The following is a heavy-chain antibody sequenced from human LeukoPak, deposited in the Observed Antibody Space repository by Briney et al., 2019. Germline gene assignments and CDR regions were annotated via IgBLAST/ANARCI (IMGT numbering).Heavy chain of an antibody. CDR2: INISGQR. Sequence: PSETLSLTCTVSGDSIHTYYWAWIRQPAGKGLEWVGRINISGQRDYNPSLKSRVTMSIDKSDNQFSLNLNSVTAADTAVYYCARDRKHSYGSDIAHWGQGILVTVSS. CDR3: ARDRKHSYGSDIAH. V-gene: IGHV4-4*07. CDR1: GDSIHTYY. J-gene: IGHJ4*02. D-gene: IGHD5-18*01.